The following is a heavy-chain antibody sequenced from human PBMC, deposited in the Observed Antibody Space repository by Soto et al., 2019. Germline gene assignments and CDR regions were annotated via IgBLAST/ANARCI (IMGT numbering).Heavy chain of an antibody. CDR2: ISAYNGNT. Sequence: ASVKVSCKASGYTFTSYGISWVRQAPGQGLEWMGWISAYNGNTNYAQKLQGRVTMTTDTSTSTAYMELRSLRSDDTAVYYCASPDPDTAMVTAFLRYYYYGMDVWGQGTTVTVPS. V-gene: IGHV1-18*01. CDR1: GYTFTSYG. J-gene: IGHJ6*02. CDR3: ASPDPDTAMVTAFLRYYYYGMDV. D-gene: IGHD5-18*01.